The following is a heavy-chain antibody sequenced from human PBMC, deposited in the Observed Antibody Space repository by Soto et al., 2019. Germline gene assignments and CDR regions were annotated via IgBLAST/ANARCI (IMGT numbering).Heavy chain of an antibody. CDR2: SRDKAHSYTT. J-gene: IGHJ3*02. D-gene: IGHD2-15*01. CDR3: RRGLTRPSQRAFDI. CDR1: GFIFSDHY. V-gene: IGHV3-72*01. Sequence: EVQLVESGGGLVQPGGSLRLSCAASGFIFSDHYIDWVRQAPGKGLEWVGRSRDKAHSYTTEFAASVKGRFIISRDDSKTLLYLQMNPLETEDAAVYFCRRGLTRPSQRAFDIWGQGTMVIVSS.